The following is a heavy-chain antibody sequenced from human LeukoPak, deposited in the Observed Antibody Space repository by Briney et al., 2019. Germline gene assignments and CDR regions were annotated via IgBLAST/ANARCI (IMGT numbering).Heavy chain of an antibody. V-gene: IGHV3-23*01. CDR3: ARWQQPPIDC. D-gene: IGHD5-24*01. CDR2: ISGSGVNT. J-gene: IGHJ4*02. Sequence: PGGSMRLSCAASGFTFSTYAMTWVRQAPGKGLEWVSAISGSGVNTYYLESVKGWFTISRDNSKDTLYLQMNNLRAEDTAIYYCARWQQPPIDCWGQGTLVTVSP. CDR1: GFTFSTYA.